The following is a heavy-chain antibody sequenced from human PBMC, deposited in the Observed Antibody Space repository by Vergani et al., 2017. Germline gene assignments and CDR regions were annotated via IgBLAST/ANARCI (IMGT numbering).Heavy chain of an antibody. CDR2: IYYSGST. D-gene: IGHD5-12*01. CDR1: GGSISSYY. J-gene: IGHJ5*02. V-gene: IGHV4-59*12. Sequence: QVQLQESGPGLVKPSQTLSLTCTVSGGSISSYYWSWIRQPPGKGLEWIGYIYYSGSTNYNPSLKSRVTISVDTSKNQFSLKLSSVTAADTAVYYCARGRYDEFEGNGWFDPWGQGTLVTVSS. CDR3: ARGRYDEFEGNGWFDP.